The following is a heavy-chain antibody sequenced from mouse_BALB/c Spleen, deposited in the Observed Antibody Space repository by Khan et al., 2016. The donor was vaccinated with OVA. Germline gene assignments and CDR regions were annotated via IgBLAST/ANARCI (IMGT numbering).Heavy chain of an antibody. CDR3: ARPNYYGYALDY. D-gene: IGHD1-1*01. CDR2: ISYSGAT. J-gene: IGHJ4*01. CDR1: GYSITSNYA. V-gene: IGHV3-2*02. Sequence: VQLKQSGPSLVKPSQSLSLTCTVAGYSITSNYAWSWIRQFPGSKLEWMGYISYSGATNYNPSLKSRISVTRDSSENQFFLQLSSVTTEDTATYYCARPNYYGYALDYWGQGTSVTVSS.